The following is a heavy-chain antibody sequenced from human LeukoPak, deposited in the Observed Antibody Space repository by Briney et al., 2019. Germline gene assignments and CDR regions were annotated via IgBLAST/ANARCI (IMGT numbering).Heavy chain of an antibody. V-gene: IGHV1-69*13. CDR2: IIPIFGTA. D-gene: IGHD3-22*01. Sequence: ASAKVSCKASGYTFTSYAISWVRQAPGQGLEWMGGIIPIFGTANYAQKFQGRVTITADESTSTAYMELSSLRSEDTAVYYCARRDGVVTHDAFDIWGQGTMATVSS. CDR3: ARRDGVVTHDAFDI. CDR1: GYTFTSYA. J-gene: IGHJ3*02.